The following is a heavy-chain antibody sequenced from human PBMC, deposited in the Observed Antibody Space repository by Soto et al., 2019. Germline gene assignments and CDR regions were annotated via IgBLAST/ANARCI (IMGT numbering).Heavy chain of an antibody. V-gene: IGHV3-64*01. CDR3: ARRARQDFYYMDV. Sequence: EVQLAESGGGLAQPGGSLRLSCAASGFTLSGYAMDWVRQAPGKGLEYVSGISSNGVGTYYANSVEGRFTIARDNSKNTVYLQIGSLRPEGLAVYYCARRARQDFYYMDVWGKGTTVTVYS. D-gene: IGHD6-6*01. CDR2: ISSNGVGT. J-gene: IGHJ6*03. CDR1: GFTLSGYA.